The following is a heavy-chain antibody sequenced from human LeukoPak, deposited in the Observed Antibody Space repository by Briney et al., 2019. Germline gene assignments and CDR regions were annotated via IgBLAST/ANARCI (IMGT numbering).Heavy chain of an antibody. CDR2: IYYSGST. Sequence: KPSETPSLTCTVSGGSISSYSWTWIRQPPGKGLEWIGSIYYSGSTNYNPSLKSRVTISVDTSKNQFSLKLSSVTAADTAVYYCVRDRVLGAFDIWGQGTMVTVSS. V-gene: IGHV4-59*01. D-gene: IGHD3-16*01. CDR3: VRDRVLGAFDI. CDR1: GGSISSYS. J-gene: IGHJ3*02.